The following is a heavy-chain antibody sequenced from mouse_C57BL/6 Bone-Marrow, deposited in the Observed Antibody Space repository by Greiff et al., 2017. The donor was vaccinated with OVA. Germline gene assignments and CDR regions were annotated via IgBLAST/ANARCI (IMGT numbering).Heavy chain of an antibody. Sequence: QVQLKESGPGLVQPSQSLSITCTVSGFSLTSYGVHWVRQSPGKGLEWLGVIWSGGSTVYNAAFISRLSISKDNSKSQVFFKMNSLQADDTAIYYCASPYGLWGQGTSVTVSS. CDR2: IWSGGST. D-gene: IGHD1-1*02. CDR3: ASPYGL. V-gene: IGHV2-2*01. J-gene: IGHJ4*01. CDR1: GFSLTSYG.